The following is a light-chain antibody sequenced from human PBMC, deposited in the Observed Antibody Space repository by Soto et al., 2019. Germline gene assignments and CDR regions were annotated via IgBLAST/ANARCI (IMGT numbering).Light chain of an antibody. CDR1: SSDVGSYNL. Sequence: ALTQPASMSGSPGQSITISCTGTSSDVGSYNLVSWYQQFPDKAPKLMIYEVSNRPSGVSNRFSGSKSGNTASLTISGLQPEDEADYYCNSFTSRSTFVFGTGTKVTVL. J-gene: IGLJ1*01. V-gene: IGLV2-14*02. CDR2: EVS. CDR3: NSFTSRSTFV.